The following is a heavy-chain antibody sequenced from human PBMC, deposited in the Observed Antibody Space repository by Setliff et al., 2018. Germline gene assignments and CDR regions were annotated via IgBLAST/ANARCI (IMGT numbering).Heavy chain of an antibody. CDR3: ARRMWELRSDAFDI. D-gene: IGHD1-26*01. CDR1: GYTFTSYD. V-gene: IGHV1-18*01. Sequence: GASVKVSCKASGYTFTSYDINWVRQATGQGLEWMGWISAYNGNTNYAQKLQGRVTMTTDTSTSTAYMELRSLRSDDTAVYYCARRMWELRSDAFDIWGQGTMVTVSS. CDR2: ISAYNGNT. J-gene: IGHJ3*02.